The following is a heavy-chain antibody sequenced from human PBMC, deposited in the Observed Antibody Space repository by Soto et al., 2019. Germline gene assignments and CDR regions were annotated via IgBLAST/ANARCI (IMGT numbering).Heavy chain of an antibody. J-gene: IGHJ3*02. CDR2: ISDSGTGT. D-gene: IGHD3-22*01. V-gene: IGHV3-23*01. CDR1: GFTFSSYA. Sequence: EVQILESGGGLVQPGGALRLSCAASGFTFSSYAMYWVRQAPGKGLAWVSGISDSGTGTYYADSVKGRFTISRDNSKNTVYLQMKSLRAEDTAVYYCAKDHTVVIRDAFDIWGQGTMVNVSS. CDR3: AKDHTVVIRDAFDI.